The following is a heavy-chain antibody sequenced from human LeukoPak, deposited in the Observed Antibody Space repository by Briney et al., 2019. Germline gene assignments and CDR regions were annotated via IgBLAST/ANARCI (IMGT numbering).Heavy chain of an antibody. D-gene: IGHD2-21*02. V-gene: IGHV4-59*08. CDR3: ARKTMVFGACYVEEYRIDRSHD. CDR1: GHSFSRHY. J-gene: IGHJ3*01. CDR2: INYSGKT. Sequence: PSETLSHTCSVSGHSFSRHYWTCMRQPPGKGLEWIANINYSGKTNYNPSLRSRVTISGDTSKNQFSLHLTSLTAAHTAVYFCARKTMVFGACYVEEYRIDRSHDWGQGTKVTVSS.